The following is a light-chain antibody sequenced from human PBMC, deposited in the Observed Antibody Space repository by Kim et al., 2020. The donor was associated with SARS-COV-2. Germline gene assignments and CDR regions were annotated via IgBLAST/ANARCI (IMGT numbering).Light chain of an antibody. J-gene: IGKJ2*01. Sequence: DIQMTQSPSSLSASVGDRVTITCRASQGIRNSLAWYQQKPGKAPTLLVYSTSKLETGVPSRFSGSGSGADYTLTISSLQPDDFGTYYCQQYEYMTRTFGQGTKLEI. CDR2: STS. CDR1: QGIRNS. CDR3: QQYEYMTRT. V-gene: IGKV1-NL1*01.